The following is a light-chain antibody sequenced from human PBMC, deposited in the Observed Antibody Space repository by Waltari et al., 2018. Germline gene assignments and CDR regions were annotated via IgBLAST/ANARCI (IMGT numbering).Light chain of an antibody. V-gene: IGKV3-15*01. Sequence: EILMTQSPATLSVSPGERATLSCRASQSVSSNLAWYQQKSGQAPRLLIYGVSTRATGIPARFSGSGSGTEFTLTISSLQSEDFAVYYCQQYDNWSPLTFGGGTKVEIK. CDR3: QQYDNWSPLT. J-gene: IGKJ4*01. CDR2: GVS. CDR1: QSVSSN.